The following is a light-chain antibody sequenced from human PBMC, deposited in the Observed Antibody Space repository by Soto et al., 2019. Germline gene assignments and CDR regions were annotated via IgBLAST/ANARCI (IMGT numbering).Light chain of an antibody. V-gene: IGKV3-15*01. J-gene: IGKJ5*01. Sequence: TLSLSHGERASLSCRTSQSVSSKVAWYQQKPGQAPRLLIYGASTRATGIPARFSGSGSGTEFTLTISSLQYADFAIYYCQKYSSCQPITFGEGT. CDR2: GAS. CDR1: QSVSSK. CDR3: QKYSSCQPIT.